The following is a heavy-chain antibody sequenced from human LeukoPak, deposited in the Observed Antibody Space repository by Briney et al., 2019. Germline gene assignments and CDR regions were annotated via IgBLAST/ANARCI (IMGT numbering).Heavy chain of an antibody. J-gene: IGHJ3*02. CDR3: ARDGEYSSSSAAFDI. CDR2: IKQDGSEK. V-gene: IGHV3-7*01. CDR1: GFTFSSYW. D-gene: IGHD6-6*01. Sequence: GGSLRLSCAASGFTFSSYWMSWVRQAPGKGLEWVANIKQDGSEKYYVDSVKGRFTISRNNAKNSLYLQMNSLRAEDTAVYYCARDGEYSSSSAAFDIWGQGTMVTVSS.